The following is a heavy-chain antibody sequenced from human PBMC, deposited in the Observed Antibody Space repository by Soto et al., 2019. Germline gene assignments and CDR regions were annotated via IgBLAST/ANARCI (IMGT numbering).Heavy chain of an antibody. V-gene: IGHV3-74*01. CDR1: GFTFSNYW. CDR2: IKTDGSDT. J-gene: IGHJ3*02. CDR3: ARPRTSDWAYDI. D-gene: IGHD3-9*01. Sequence: EVQLVESGGGLVQPGGSLRLSCAASGFTFSNYWMHWVRQSPGKGLVWVSRIKTDGSDTHYADSVTGRFTISGDNAKNTLYLQMNSLRDEDTAVYYCARPRTSDWAYDIWGQGTMVIVSS.